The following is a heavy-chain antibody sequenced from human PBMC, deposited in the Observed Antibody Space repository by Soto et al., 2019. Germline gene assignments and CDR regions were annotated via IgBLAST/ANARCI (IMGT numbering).Heavy chain of an antibody. CDR2: IMPGSSHI. V-gene: IGHV3-48*01. CDR1: GFTFSIYS. Sequence: PGGSLRLSCAASGFTFSIYSMNWVRQAPGKGLEWVSYIMPGSSHIFYADSVKGRFTISRDNAKNSLYLQMNSLRAEDTAVYYCAKVNYYDSSGSMGGGAPDAFDIWGQGTMVTVSS. CDR3: AKVNYYDSSGSMGGGAPDAFDI. J-gene: IGHJ3*02. D-gene: IGHD3-22*01.